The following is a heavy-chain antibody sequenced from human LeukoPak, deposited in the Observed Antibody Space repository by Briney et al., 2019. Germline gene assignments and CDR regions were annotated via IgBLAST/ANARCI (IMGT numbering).Heavy chain of an antibody. D-gene: IGHD3-22*01. J-gene: IGHJ4*02. CDR3: AIMHPYYDGSGYWVQ. Sequence: GESLRLSCAASGFTFSSYAMSWVRQAPGKGLDWVSGISTSGGSSSYADSVKGRFTISRDNPRNTLYMQMNSLRAEDTALYYCAIMHPYYDGSGYWVQWGQGTLVTASS. V-gene: IGHV3-23*01. CDR2: ISTSGGSS. CDR1: GFTFSSYA.